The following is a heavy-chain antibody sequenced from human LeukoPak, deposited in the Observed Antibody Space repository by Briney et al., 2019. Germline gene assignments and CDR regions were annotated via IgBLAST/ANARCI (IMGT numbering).Heavy chain of an antibody. CDR3: ARMDNSGWADY. J-gene: IGHJ4*02. CDR1: GFTFSNYE. V-gene: IGHV3-48*03. Sequence: GGSLRVSCAASGFTFSNYEMNWVRQAPGKGLEWVSYMSSSGSTIYYADSVKGRFTISRDNAKNSLYLQMNSLRAEDTAVYYCARMDNSGWADYWGQGTLVTVSS. D-gene: IGHD6-19*01. CDR2: MSSSGSTI.